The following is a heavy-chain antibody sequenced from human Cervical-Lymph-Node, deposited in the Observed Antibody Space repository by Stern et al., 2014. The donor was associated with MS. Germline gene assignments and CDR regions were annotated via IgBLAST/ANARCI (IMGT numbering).Heavy chain of an antibody. CDR1: GFTFNKFW. D-gene: IGHD6-19*01. CDR2: IYPGASDT. V-gene: IGHV5-51*03. Sequence: VQLVQSGAEVKKPGESLKISCKGSGFTFNKFWIGWVRQMPGKGLEWLGIIYPGASDTRYIPSCQVLVTISADESISTAYLQWSSLKASDTAIYYCAIPKSSGWYASDAFHQWGQGTMVTVSS. CDR3: AIPKSSGWYASDAFHQ. J-gene: IGHJ3*01.